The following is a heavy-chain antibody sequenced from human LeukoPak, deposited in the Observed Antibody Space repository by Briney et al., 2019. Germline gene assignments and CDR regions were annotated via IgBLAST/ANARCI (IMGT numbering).Heavy chain of an antibody. CDR3: AREGGRAVPGRFDQ. D-gene: IGHD6-13*01. J-gene: IGHJ4*02. V-gene: IGHV3-30*02. Sequence: GGSLRLSCAASGINFRSSGMHWVRQAPGKGLEWVTFIQNDGSDKYYAASVKGRFTISRDNSKNTVYLHMAGLRADDTALYYCAREGGRAVPGRFDQWGQGTLVTVSS. CDR2: IQNDGSDK. CDR1: GINFRSSG.